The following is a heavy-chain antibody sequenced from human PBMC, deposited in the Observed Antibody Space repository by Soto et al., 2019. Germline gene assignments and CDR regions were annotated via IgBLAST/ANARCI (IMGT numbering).Heavy chain of an antibody. D-gene: IGHD2-15*01. Sequence: PGESLKISCKGSGYSFTSYWIGWVRQMPGKGLEWMGIIYPGDSDTRYSPSSQGQVTISADKSISTAYLQWSSLKASDTAMYYCARYCLLDGREIYDAFDICGQVKMVTVS. CDR1: GYSFTSYW. CDR3: ARYCLLDGREIYDAFDI. V-gene: IGHV5-51*01. CDR2: IYPGDSDT. J-gene: IGHJ3*02.